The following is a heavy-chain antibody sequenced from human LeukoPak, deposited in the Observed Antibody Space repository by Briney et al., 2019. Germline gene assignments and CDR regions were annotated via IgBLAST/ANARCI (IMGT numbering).Heavy chain of an antibody. D-gene: IGHD1-1*01. Sequence: SETLSLTCTVSGGSISSYYWSWIRQPPGKGLEWIGSIYYSGSTNYNPSLKSRVTISVDTSKNQFSLKLSSVTAADTAVYYCARAKPQRPFDYWGQGTLDTVSS. J-gene: IGHJ4*02. V-gene: IGHV4-59*01. CDR2: IYYSGST. CDR1: GGSISSYY. CDR3: ARAKPQRPFDY.